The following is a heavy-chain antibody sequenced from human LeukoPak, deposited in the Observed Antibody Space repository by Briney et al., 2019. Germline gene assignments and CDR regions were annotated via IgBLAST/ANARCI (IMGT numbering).Heavy chain of an antibody. CDR1: GYTFTGYY. J-gene: IGHJ3*02. V-gene: IGHV1-8*02. CDR3: ARPAKRFDI. CDR2: INPNSGNT. Sequence: ASVKVSCKASGYTFTGYYMHWVRQAPGQGLEWMGWINPNSGNTGYAQKFQGRVTMTRNTSISTAYMELSSLRSEDTAVYYCARPAKRFDIWGQGTMVTVSS.